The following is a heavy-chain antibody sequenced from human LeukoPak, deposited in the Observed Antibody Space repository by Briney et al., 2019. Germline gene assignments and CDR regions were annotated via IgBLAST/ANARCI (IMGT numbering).Heavy chain of an antibody. D-gene: IGHD3-22*01. Sequence: PGGSQRLSCAASVYTPSGFWMRWAPQARGKGREGVANITQDGSETYYVDSVKGRFIISRENAKNSLYLQMNSLRAEDTAMYYCAKTNDHSGSYRAFDVWGQGTMVTVSS. J-gene: IGHJ3*01. CDR1: VYTPSGFW. CDR2: ITQDGSET. V-gene: IGHV3-7*01. CDR3: AKTNDHSGSYRAFDV.